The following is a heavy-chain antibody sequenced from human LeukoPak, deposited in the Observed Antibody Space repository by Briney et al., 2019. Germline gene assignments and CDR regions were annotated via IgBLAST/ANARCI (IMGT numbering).Heavy chain of an antibody. CDR3: ARDHGGRGFDY. CDR1: GGSISSYY. J-gene: IGHJ4*02. V-gene: IGHV4-4*07. CDR2: IYSSGST. Sequence: PSETLSLTCTVSGGSISSYYWSWFRQPAGKGLEWIGRIYSSGSTNYNPSLKSRVTMSVDTSKNQFSLNLSSVTATDTAFYYCARDHGGRGFDYWGQGTLITVSS.